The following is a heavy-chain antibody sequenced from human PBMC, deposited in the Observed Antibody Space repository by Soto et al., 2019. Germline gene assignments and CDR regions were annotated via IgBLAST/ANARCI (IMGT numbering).Heavy chain of an antibody. J-gene: IGHJ3*02. V-gene: IGHV4-34*01. CDR1: CGSFIGYY. CDR2: ISHSGST. Sequence: SETLSLTCPFYCGSFIGYYWSWIRQPPGKGLEWIGEISHSGSTNYNPSLKSRVTISVDTSKNQFSLKLSSVTAAGTAVYYCARGYSYGVEDDAFDIWGQGTMVTVSS. CDR3: ARGYSYGVEDDAFDI. D-gene: IGHD5-18*01.